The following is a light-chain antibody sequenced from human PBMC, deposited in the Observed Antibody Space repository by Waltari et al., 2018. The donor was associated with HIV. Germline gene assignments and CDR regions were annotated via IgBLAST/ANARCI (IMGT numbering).Light chain of an antibody. Sequence: QSALTQPRSVSGSPGQSVSISCTGSHSNIGTFDYVSWYQQHPGKAPKLMIYDVNKRPAGVPERFSGSKSGSTASLTISGLQAEDEADYYCCSYGGSLTPYVFGTGTEVTVL. CDR2: DVN. CDR3: CSYGGSLTPYV. V-gene: IGLV2-11*01. J-gene: IGLJ1*01. CDR1: HSNIGTFDY.